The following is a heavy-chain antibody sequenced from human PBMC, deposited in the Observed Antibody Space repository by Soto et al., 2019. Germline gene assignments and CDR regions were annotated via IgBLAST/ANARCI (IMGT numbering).Heavy chain of an antibody. Sequence: PGGSLRLSCAASGFTFSSYAMHWVRQAPGKGLEWVAVISYDGSNKYYADSVKGRFTISRDNSKNTLYLQMNSLRAEDTAVYYCAREPFHSSSYRGYFDYWGQGTLVTVSS. D-gene: IGHD6-13*01. V-gene: IGHV3-30-3*01. J-gene: IGHJ4*02. CDR3: AREPFHSSSYRGYFDY. CDR1: GFTFSSYA. CDR2: ISYDGSNK.